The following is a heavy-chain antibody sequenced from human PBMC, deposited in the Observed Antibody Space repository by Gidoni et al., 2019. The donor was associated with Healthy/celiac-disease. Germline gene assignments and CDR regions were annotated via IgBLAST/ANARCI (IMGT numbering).Heavy chain of an antibody. CDR1: GFTFSSYW. D-gene: IGHD4-4*01. Sequence: EVQLVESGGGLVQPGGSLRLSCAASGFTFSSYWMSWVRQAPGKGLEWVANIKQDGSEKYYVDSVKGRFTISRDNAKNSLYLQMNSLRAEDTAVYYCARRAQYHSHNWFDPWGQGTLVTVSS. CDR3: ARRAQYHSHNWFDP. V-gene: IGHV3-7*03. J-gene: IGHJ5*02. CDR2: IKQDGSEK.